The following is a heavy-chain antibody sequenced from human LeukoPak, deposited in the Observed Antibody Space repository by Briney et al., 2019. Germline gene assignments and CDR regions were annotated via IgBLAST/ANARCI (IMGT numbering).Heavy chain of an antibody. D-gene: IGHD2-2*01. J-gene: IGHJ4*02. Sequence: ASVKVSCKASGYTFTSYYMHWVRQAPGQGLEWMGIINPSGGSTSYAQKLQGRVTMTTDTSTSTAYMELRSLRSDDTAVYYCARVEDIVVVPAATPFDYWGQGTLVTVSS. CDR3: ARVEDIVVVPAATPFDY. CDR1: GYTFTSYY. V-gene: IGHV1-46*01. CDR2: INPSGGST.